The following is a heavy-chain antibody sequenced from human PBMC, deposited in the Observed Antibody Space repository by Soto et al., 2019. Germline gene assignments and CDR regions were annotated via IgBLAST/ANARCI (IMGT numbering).Heavy chain of an antibody. J-gene: IGHJ6*02. Sequence: PSETLSLTCTVSGGSISSYYWSWMRQPPGKGLEWSGNIYYSGSTNYNPSLKRRVTISVDTSKNEFSRKLSSVTAADTAVYYCARQTYYGMDVWGQGTTVTVSS. CDR1: GGSISSYY. CDR2: IYYSGST. V-gene: IGHV4-59*01. CDR3: ARQTYYGMDV.